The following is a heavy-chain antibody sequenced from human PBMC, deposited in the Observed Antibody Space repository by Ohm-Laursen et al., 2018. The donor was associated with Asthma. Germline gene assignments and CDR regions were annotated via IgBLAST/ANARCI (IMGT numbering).Heavy chain of an antibody. V-gene: IGHV4-59*01. J-gene: IGHJ5*02. Sequence: VTLSLTCTVSGGSISSFNWSWIRQPPGKGLEWIGYVFDSGSTHYNPSLKSRVTISVDTSKKQFYLKLSSVTAADTAVYYCARVGFFETSAYFETFDPWGQGTLVTASS. D-gene: IGHD5-12*01. CDR2: VFDSGST. CDR3: ARVGFFETSAYFETFDP. CDR1: GGSISSFN.